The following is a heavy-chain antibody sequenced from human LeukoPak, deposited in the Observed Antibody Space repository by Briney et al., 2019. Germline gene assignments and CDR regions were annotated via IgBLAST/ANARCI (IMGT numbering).Heavy chain of an antibody. CDR1: GFTFSSYA. CDR2: ISSNGGST. D-gene: IGHD1-26*01. V-gene: IGHV3-64*01. Sequence: GGSLRLSCAASGFTFSSYAMQWVRQAAGKGLEYVSAISSNGGSTYYANSVKGRFTISRDNSKNTLYLQMGSLRAEDMAVYYCARVVGATRKAYYFDYWGQGTLVTVSS. CDR3: ARVVGATRKAYYFDY. J-gene: IGHJ4*02.